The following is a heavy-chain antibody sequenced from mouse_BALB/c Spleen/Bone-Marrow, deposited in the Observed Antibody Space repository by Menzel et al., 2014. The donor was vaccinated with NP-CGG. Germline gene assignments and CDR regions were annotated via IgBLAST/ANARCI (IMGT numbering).Heavy chain of an antibody. CDR3: ARQRDRSYAMDY. CDR1: GFTFSSYA. V-gene: IGHV5-9-3*01. CDR2: ISSGGSYT. J-gene: IGHJ4*01. D-gene: IGHD2-14*01. Sequence: EVNLVESGGGLVKPGGSLKLSCAASGFTFSSYAMSWVRQTPEKRLEWVATISSGGSYTYYPDSVKGRFTISRDNAKNTLYLQMSSLRSEDTAMYYCARQRDRSYAMDYWGQGTSVTVSS.